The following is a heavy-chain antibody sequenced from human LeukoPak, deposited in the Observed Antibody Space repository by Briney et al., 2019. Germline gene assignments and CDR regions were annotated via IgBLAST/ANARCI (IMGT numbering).Heavy chain of an antibody. Sequence: GGSLRLSCAASGFTFSNYWVHWVRQAPGKGLVWVSRINRDGSSTDYLDSVKGRFTISRDNARNTLYLQMNSLRAEDTAVYYCARVPYVFDLWGQGTMVTVSS. CDR2: INRDGSST. CDR3: ARVPYVFDL. CDR1: GFTFSNYW. J-gene: IGHJ3*01. V-gene: IGHV3-74*01.